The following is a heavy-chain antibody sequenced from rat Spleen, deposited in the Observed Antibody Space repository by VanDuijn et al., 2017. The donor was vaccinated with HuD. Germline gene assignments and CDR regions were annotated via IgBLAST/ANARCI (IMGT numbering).Heavy chain of an antibody. D-gene: IGHD1-2*01. CDR2: ISYDGGST. V-gene: IGHV5-7*01. CDR3: ARKADVTIAAMD. CDR1: GFIFSDYG. J-gene: IGHJ2*01. Sequence: EVQLVESGGGLVQPGRSLRLSCAASGFIFSDYGMAWVRQAPKKGLEWVATISYDGGSTYYRDSVKGRFTISRDNAKSTLYLQKDSLRSEDTATYYCARKADVTIAAMDWGQGVMVTVSS.